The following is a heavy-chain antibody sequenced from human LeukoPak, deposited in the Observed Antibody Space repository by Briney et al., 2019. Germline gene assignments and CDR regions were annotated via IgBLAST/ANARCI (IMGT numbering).Heavy chain of an antibody. CDR2: ISGSGGST. D-gene: IGHD6-13*01. CDR3: ARPGILDY. J-gene: IGHJ4*02. Sequence: GGSLRLSCAAPGFTFSSYVMSWVRQAPGKGLEWVSAISGSGGSTYYADSVKGRFTIARDNSKNTLYLQMNSLRAEDTAVYYCARPGILDYWGQGTLVTVSS. V-gene: IGHV3-23*01. CDR1: GFTFSSYV.